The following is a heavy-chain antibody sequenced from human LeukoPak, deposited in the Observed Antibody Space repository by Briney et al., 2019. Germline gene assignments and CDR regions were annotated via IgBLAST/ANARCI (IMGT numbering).Heavy chain of an antibody. CDR1: GFTVTSHY. Sequence: PGGSLRLSCVDSGFTVTSHYMSWVRQAPGRGLEWVAVIYKGDGTYYADSVKGRFSISRDNSGNTVYLQMNSLRAEDTGFYYCTRDIGGTVEVATMNYWGQGTLVTVSP. D-gene: IGHD5-24*01. CDR2: IYKGDGT. J-gene: IGHJ4*02. CDR3: TRDIGGTVEVATMNY. V-gene: IGHV3-66*01.